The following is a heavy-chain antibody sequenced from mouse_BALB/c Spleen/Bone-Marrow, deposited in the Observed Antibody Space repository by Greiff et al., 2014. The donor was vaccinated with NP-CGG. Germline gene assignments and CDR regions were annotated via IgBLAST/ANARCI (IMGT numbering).Heavy chain of an antibody. CDR3: ARGRGWYLDY. CDR2: IYPGDGDT. CDR1: GYAISSYW. V-gene: IGHV1-80*01. Sequence: VNVVESGAELVRPGSSVKISCKASGYAISSYWMNWVKQRPGQGLEWIGQIYPGDGDTNYNGKFKGKATLTADKSSSTAYMQISSLTSEDSAVYFCARGRGWYLDYWGQGTTLTVSS. D-gene: IGHD2-3*01. J-gene: IGHJ2*01.